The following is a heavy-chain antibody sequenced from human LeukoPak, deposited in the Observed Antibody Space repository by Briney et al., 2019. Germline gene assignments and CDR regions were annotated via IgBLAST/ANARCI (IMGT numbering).Heavy chain of an antibody. J-gene: IGHJ5*02. CDR3: ARARGAARKWFDP. CDR1: GGSISSGGHY. Sequence: SETLSLTCTVSGGSISSGGHYWSWIRQQPGKGLEWIGYIYYSGSTFYNPSLQSRVTISVDTSKNQFSLKLSSVTAADTAVYYCARARGAARKWFDPWGQGTLVTVSS. V-gene: IGHV4-31*03. D-gene: IGHD6-6*01. CDR2: IYYSGST.